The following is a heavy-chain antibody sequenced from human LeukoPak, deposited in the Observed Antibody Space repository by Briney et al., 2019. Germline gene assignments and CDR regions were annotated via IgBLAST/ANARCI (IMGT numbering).Heavy chain of an antibody. V-gene: IGHV3-23*01. CDR3: AKVEGARGGLGNHFDN. CDR2: ISNSGRTT. CDR1: GFTFRSYA. D-gene: IGHD1-14*01. J-gene: IGHJ4*02. Sequence: TGGSLRLSCTASGFTFRSYAMSWVRQAPGKGLEWVWGISNSGRTTYYTDSVKGRFTISRDNSKITLYLQMNSLRAEDTAVFYCAKVEGARGGLGNHFDNWGQETRVTVSS.